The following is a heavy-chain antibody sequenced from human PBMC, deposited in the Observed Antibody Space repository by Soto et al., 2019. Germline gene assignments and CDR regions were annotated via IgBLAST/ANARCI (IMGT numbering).Heavy chain of an antibody. CDR1: GYTFTIYY. D-gene: IGHD2-2*01. CDR2: MNPNSGNT. Sequence: GASVKVSCKASGYTFTIYYIHWVRQASGQGLEWMGWMNPNSGNTIYAEKFQGRVTMTRNTSISTAYMELSSLRSEDTAMYYCAREAGIPVAIHGIGPWGQGTLVTVSS. V-gene: IGHV1-8*02. CDR3: AREAGIPVAIHGIGP. J-gene: IGHJ5*02.